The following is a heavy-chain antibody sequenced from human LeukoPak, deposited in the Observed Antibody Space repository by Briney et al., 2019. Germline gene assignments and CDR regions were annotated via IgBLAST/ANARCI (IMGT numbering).Heavy chain of an antibody. D-gene: IGHD5-18*01. CDR1: GFTFSNYG. CDR2: IRYDGSNT. Sequence: GGSLRLSCAASGFTFSNYGMHWVRQAPGKGLEWVAFIRYDGSNTYYADSVKGRFTISRGNSKNTLYLQMNSLRAEDTAVYYCAKDSGRGYSYGYTTKHYFDYWGQGTLVTVSS. V-gene: IGHV3-30*02. J-gene: IGHJ4*02. CDR3: AKDSGRGYSYGYTTKHYFDY.